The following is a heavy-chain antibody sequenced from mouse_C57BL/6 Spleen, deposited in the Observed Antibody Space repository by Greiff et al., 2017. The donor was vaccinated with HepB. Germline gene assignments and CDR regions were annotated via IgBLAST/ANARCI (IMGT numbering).Heavy chain of an antibody. Sequence: VMLVESGAELARPGASVKLSCKASGYTFTSYGISWVKQRTGQGLEWIGEIYPRSGNTYYNEKFKGKATLTADKSSSTAYMELRSLTSEDSAVYFCAREGPYYFYDYWGQGTTLTVSS. V-gene: IGHV1-81*01. J-gene: IGHJ2*01. CDR2: IYPRSGNT. D-gene: IGHD1-1*01. CDR3: AREGPYYFYDY. CDR1: GYTFTSYG.